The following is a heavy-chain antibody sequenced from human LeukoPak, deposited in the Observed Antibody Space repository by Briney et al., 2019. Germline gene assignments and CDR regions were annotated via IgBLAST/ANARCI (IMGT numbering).Heavy chain of an antibody. CDR3: ARRPLKYYDILTGSTPYYMDV. V-gene: IGHV4-39*01. Sequence: SETLSLTCTVSGGSISSSSYYWGWIRQPPGKGLEWIGSIYYSGSTYYNPSLKSRVSMSVDTSKNQFSLTMGSVTAADTAVYYCARRPLKYYDILTGSTPYYMDVWGKGTTVTVSS. D-gene: IGHD3-9*01. CDR1: GGSISSSSYY. J-gene: IGHJ6*03. CDR2: IYYSGST.